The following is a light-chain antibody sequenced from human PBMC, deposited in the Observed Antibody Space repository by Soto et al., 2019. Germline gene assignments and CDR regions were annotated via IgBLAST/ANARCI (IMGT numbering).Light chain of an antibody. CDR3: QQHSNWPLT. CDR2: DAS. J-gene: IGKJ4*01. Sequence: EIVLTQSPATLSLSPGERATLSCRASHSVGRYLAWYQQKPGQAPRLLIYDASNRATGIPARFSGSGSGTDFTLTISSLEPEDFAVYYCQQHSNWPLTFGGGTKVEIK. CDR1: HSVGRY. V-gene: IGKV3-11*01.